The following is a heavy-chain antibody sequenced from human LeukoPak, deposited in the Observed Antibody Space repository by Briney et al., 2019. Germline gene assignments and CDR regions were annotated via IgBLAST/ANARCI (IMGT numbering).Heavy chain of an antibody. D-gene: IGHD5-18*01. CDR1: GFTVSSNY. CDR3: ARDLKGEGIQPWLLFDY. J-gene: IGHJ4*02. Sequence: GGSLRLSCAASGFTVSSNYMSWVRQAPGKGLEWVSVIYSGGSTYYADSVKGRFTISRDNSKNTLFLQMNSLRPEDTAVYYCARDLKGEGIQPWLLFDYWGQGTLVTVSS. CDR2: IYSGGST. V-gene: IGHV3-53*05.